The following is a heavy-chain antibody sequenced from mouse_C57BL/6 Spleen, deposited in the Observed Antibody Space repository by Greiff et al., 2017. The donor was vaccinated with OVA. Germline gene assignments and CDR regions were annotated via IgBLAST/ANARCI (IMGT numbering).Heavy chain of an antibody. CDR1: GFTFTDYY. CDR2: INPNNGGT. V-gene: IGHV1-26*01. D-gene: IGHD2-5*01. Sequence: EVQLQQSGPELVKPGASVKLSCTASGFTFTDYYMNWVKQSPGKSLEWIGDINPNNGGTSYNQKFKGKATLTVDKSSSTAYLQLSSLTSEDSAVYYCARGDYRNHDLFDYWGQGTTLTVSS. CDR3: ARGDYRNHDLFDY. J-gene: IGHJ2*01.